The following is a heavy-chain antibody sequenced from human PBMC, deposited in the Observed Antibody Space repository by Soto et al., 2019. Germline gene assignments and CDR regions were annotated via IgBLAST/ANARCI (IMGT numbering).Heavy chain of an antibody. V-gene: IGHV4-30-4*08. CDR1: GGSIRSAGYY. J-gene: IGHJ4*02. D-gene: IGHD4-4*01. CDR3: ARGADSSKAGY. CDR2: IDNSGGT. Sequence: QVQLQESGPGLVKPSQTLSLTCTVSGGSIRSAGYYWSWIRQPPGKGLEWIGYIDNSGGTYSNPSLKSRVAISVDTSKNQLSLNLNSVTAADTAIYYCARGADSSKAGYWGQGMLVTVSS.